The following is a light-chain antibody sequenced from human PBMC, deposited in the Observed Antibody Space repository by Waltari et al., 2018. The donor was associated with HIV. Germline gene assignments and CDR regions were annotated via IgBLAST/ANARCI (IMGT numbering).Light chain of an antibody. V-gene: IGLV1-47*01. CDR3: ASWDDSLSGWV. J-gene: IGLJ3*02. CDR2: WNS. Sequence: SVLTQPPSASRTPGQRVTISCSGSSSNIGSTYVYWYQYFPGATPKLLIYWNSQRPSGVPDRFSCSKSGTSASLAISGLRPEDETDYYCASWDDSLSGWVFGGGTKVTVL. CDR1: SSNIGSTY.